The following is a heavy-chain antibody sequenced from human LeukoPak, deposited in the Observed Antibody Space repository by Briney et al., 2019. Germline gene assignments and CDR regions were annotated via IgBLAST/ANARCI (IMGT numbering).Heavy chain of an antibody. J-gene: IGHJ3*02. D-gene: IGHD3-10*01. CDR1: GYRFTSYW. CDR2: IYPADSDT. Sequence: KPGESLKISCKGSGYRFTSYWIGWVRHMPGKGLEWMGIIYPADSDTRYSPSFQGQVTISADRSISTAYLQWSSLKASDTAMYYCARHDMVRGVFSDAFDIWGQGTMVTVSS. CDR3: ARHDMVRGVFSDAFDI. V-gene: IGHV5-51*01.